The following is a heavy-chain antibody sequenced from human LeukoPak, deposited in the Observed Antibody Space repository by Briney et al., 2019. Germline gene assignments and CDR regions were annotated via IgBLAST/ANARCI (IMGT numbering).Heavy chain of an antibody. J-gene: IGHJ3*02. CDR3: ARRLGGADVFDI. CDR1: GYSFSSYW. CDR2: IYPGDSDS. Sequence: KAGESLKISCKGSGYSFSSYWIAWVRQMPGKGLEWMGIIYPGDSDSKYSRSFEGRVTTSADKSINTAYLQWSSLKASDSAMYYCARRLGGADVFDIWGQGTMVTVSS. D-gene: IGHD3-16*01. V-gene: IGHV5-51*01.